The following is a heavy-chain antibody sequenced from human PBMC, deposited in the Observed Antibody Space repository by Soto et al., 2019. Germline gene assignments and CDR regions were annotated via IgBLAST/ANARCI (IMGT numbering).Heavy chain of an antibody. V-gene: IGHV4-4*02. CDR2: IYHSGTT. CDR3: ATGGSYCSTTGCLYWYLYL. CDR1: SGSISSNNW. J-gene: IGHJ2*01. D-gene: IGHD2-2*01. Sequence: QVHLQESGPGLVKASGTLSLTCAVSSGSISSNNWWSWVRQPPGKGLEWIGEIYHSGTTNYNPSLKSRVTISVDTSKNQFSLNLNSVTAADTAVYYGATGGSYCSTTGCLYWYLYLWGRGTLVSVSS.